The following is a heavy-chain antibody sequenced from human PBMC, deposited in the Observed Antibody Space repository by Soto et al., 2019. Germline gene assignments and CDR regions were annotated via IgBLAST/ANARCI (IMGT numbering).Heavy chain of an antibody. CDR1: GFNFGVFG. CDR3: ALTRRASLLEVAGPGFEY. CDR2: LSYEGSEE. D-gene: IGHD6-19*01. J-gene: IGHJ4*02. V-gene: IGHV3-30*03. Sequence: GGSLRLSCAASGFNFGVFGMHWVRQAPGKGLEWLSVLSYEGSEEYYADSVRGRFTISRDNSKNTLFLQMDSLRVDDTGVYYCALTRRASLLEVAGPGFEYWGQGTLVTVSS.